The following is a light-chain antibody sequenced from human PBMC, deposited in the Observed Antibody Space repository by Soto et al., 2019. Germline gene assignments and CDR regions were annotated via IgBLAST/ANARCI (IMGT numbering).Light chain of an antibody. V-gene: IGLV1-47*01. CDR3: AAWDDTVRSYV. CDR2: TDN. J-gene: IGLJ1*01. Sequence: QSVLTQPPSVSGTPGQRVTISCSGGISNIGTNYVHWFQQLPGTAPKGLSNTDNQRPSGVTDRLSGSKSGTSASLAISGLRFDDVAECYCAAWDDTVRSYVFGTGTKLTVL. CDR1: ISNIGTNY.